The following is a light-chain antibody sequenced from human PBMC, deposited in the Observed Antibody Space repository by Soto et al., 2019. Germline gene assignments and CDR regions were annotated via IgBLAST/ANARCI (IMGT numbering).Light chain of an antibody. CDR2: DAS. Sequence: DIQMTQSPSSLSASVGDRVTITCQASQDISNYLNWYQQKPGKAPKLLIYDASNLETGVPSRFSGSGSGTAFTFTISSLQPEDIATYYCQQYDNPSITFGQGTRLEIK. J-gene: IGKJ5*01. CDR3: QQYDNPSIT. V-gene: IGKV1-33*01. CDR1: QDISNY.